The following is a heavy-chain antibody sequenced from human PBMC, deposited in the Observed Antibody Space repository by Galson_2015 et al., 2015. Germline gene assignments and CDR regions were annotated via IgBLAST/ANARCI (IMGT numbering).Heavy chain of an antibody. CDR1: GFPFSDYD. CDR2: ISYDGSSK. D-gene: IGHD2-8*02. CDR3: HGGVFLDS. Sequence: SLRLSCAASGFPFSDYDIHWVRQAPGKGLEWVALISYDGSSKYYADSVKGRFTISRDNSKNTLYLQMNSLRPEDTAMYYCHGGVFLDSWGQGTLVTVSS. J-gene: IGHJ4*02. V-gene: IGHV3-30-3*01.